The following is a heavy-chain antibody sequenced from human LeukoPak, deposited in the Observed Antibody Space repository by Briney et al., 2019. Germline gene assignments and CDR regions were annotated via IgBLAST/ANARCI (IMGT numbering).Heavy chain of an antibody. J-gene: IGHJ4*02. D-gene: IGHD6-13*01. CDR2: INPSGGST. V-gene: IGHV1-46*01. Sequence: ASVKVSGKASGYTFTSYYMHWVRQAPGQGLEWMGIINPSGGSTSCAQKFQGRVTMTRDTSTSTVYMELSSLRSEDTAVYYCARDWPGLIAAAGFCDYWGQGTLVTVSS. CDR1: GYTFTSYY. CDR3: ARDWPGLIAAAGFCDY.